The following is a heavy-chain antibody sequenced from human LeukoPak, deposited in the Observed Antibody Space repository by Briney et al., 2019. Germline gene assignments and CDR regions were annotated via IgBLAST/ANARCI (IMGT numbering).Heavy chain of an antibody. Sequence: NSSQTLSLTCTVSGVSISSGDYYWSWLRQPPGKGLEWIGYIYYSGSTYYNPSLKSRVTISVDTSKNQFSLKLSSVTAADTAVYYCARYCSGGSCYPRTFDPWGQGTLVTVSS. CDR3: ARYCSGGSCYPRTFDP. CDR2: IYYSGST. J-gene: IGHJ5*02. V-gene: IGHV4-30-4*01. D-gene: IGHD2-15*01. CDR1: GVSISSGDYY.